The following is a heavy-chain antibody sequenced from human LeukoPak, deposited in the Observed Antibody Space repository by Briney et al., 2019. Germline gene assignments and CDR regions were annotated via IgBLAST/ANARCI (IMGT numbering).Heavy chain of an antibody. CDR2: IKQDGSEK. CDR1: GFTFGSYW. V-gene: IGHV3-7*04. Sequence: GGSLRLSCAASGFTFGSYWMSWVRQAPGKGLEWVANIKQDGSEKYYVDSVKGRFTISRDNAKNSLYLQMNSLRAEDTAVYYCARAVNYDFWSGPDTYYFDYWGQGTLVTVSS. D-gene: IGHD3-3*01. J-gene: IGHJ4*02. CDR3: ARAVNYDFWSGPDTYYFDY.